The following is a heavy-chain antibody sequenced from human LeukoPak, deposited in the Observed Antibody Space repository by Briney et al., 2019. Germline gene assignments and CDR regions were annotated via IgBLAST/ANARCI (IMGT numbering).Heavy chain of an antibody. V-gene: IGHV3-30*02. CDR2: IRYDGSHK. D-gene: IGHD3-3*01. Sequence: GGSLRLSCAASGFIFSSYGMHWVRQAPGKGLEWVAFIRYDGSHKFHADSVKDRFTISGDNSKNTLYLQVNSLRAEDTAVYYCAKGGSAFFSGSLDYYYYYYMDVWGKGTTVTVSS. CDR3: AKGGSAFFSGSLDYYYYYYMDV. J-gene: IGHJ6*03. CDR1: GFIFSSYG.